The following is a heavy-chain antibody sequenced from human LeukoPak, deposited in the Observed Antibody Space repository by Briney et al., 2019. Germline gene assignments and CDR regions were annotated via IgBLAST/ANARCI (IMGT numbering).Heavy chain of an antibody. V-gene: IGHV3-21*01. CDR2: IITSSSYI. Sequence: GGSLRLSCAASGFTFSSYSMNWVRQAPGKGLDWVSSIITSSSYINYADSVKGRFTISRDNAKNSLYLQMNSLRAADTAVYYCARGSSNMAPRNNWFDSWGQGTLVTVSS. CDR1: GFTFSSYS. J-gene: IGHJ5*01. D-gene: IGHD2-8*01. CDR3: ARGSSNMAPRNNWFDS.